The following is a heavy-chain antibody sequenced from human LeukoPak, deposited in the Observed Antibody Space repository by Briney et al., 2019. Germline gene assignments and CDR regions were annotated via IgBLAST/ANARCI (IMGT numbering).Heavy chain of an antibody. V-gene: IGHV3-23*01. D-gene: IGHD3-22*01. CDR3: VKDFWPAGDGGGYYSPFDY. CDR2: ISDVGDET. Sequence: GGSLRLSCAAAGFTFSGYSMGWVRQAPGKGLEWVSAISDVGDETYYADSVRGRSTISRANSKNTVYLQLNRLRAADTAVYYCVKDFWPAGDGGGYYSPFDYWGQGTLVTVSS. CDR1: GFTFSGYS. J-gene: IGHJ4*02.